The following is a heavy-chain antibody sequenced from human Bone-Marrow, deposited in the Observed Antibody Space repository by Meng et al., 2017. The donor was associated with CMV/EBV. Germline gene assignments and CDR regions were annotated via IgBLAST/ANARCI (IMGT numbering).Heavy chain of an antibody. Sequence: GGSLRLSCAASGFTFSSYAMHWVRQAPGKGLEWVAVISYDGSNKYYADSVKGRFTISRDNSKNTLYLQMNSLRAEDTAVYYCARDRTTYYDFWSGYYTYGMAVWGQGTTVNVSS. CDR3: ARDRTTYYDFWSGYYTYGMAV. V-gene: IGHV3-30*04. CDR2: ISYDGSNK. CDR1: GFTFSSYA. J-gene: IGHJ6*02. D-gene: IGHD3-3*01.